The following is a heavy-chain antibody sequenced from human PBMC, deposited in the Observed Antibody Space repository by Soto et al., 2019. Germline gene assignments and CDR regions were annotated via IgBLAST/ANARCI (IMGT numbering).Heavy chain of an antibody. CDR1: GYTFTSHG. D-gene: IGHD2-21*02. J-gene: IGHJ4*02. CDR3: ARRCGGSCGDCYMGLDF. Sequence: QVQRVQSGAEVKKPGASVKVSCTASGYTFTSHGISWVRQAPGQGLEWMGWINTSNGRTNYAQSLQGRATMTTHAPTRTVDMELRSLRSDDTAVYYCARRCGGSCGDCYMGLDFWGQGTLVTVSS. V-gene: IGHV1-18*01. CDR2: INTSNGRT.